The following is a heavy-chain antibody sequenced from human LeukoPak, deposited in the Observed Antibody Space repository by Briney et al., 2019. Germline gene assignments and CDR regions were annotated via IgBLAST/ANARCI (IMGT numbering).Heavy chain of an antibody. J-gene: IGHJ4*02. Sequence: PGGSLGLSCATSGFNFHRYTIHRVRQAPGKGLEWVSLAGWAGGTTYYSDSVRGRFTISRDSGRNSVYLQMNSLTTDDTAFYFCAKELDTMFFDYWGQGALVTVSS. D-gene: IGHD3-10*02. V-gene: IGHV3-43*01. CDR1: GFNFHRYT. CDR3: AKELDTMFFDY. CDR2: AGWAGGTT.